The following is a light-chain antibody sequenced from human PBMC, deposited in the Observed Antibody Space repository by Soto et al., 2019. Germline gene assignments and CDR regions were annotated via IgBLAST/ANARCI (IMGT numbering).Light chain of an antibody. J-gene: IGKJ1*01. V-gene: IGKV3-15*01. CDR2: GAS. Sequence: EIVMTQSPATLSVSPGERATLSCRASQSVGSSLAWYQQKRGQAPRLLIHGASTRATGIPARFSGSGSGTEFTLTISSLQSEDFAVYYCQHYRTFGQGTKVDIK. CDR3: QHYRT. CDR1: QSVGSS.